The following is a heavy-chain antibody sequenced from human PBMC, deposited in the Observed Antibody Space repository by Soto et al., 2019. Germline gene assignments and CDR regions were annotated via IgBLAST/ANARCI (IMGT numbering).Heavy chain of an antibody. CDR3: SRDPYDILTGYYYYYYMDV. CDR1: GFTFSSYW. J-gene: IGHJ6*03. D-gene: IGHD3-9*01. CDR2: INSDGSST. V-gene: IGHV3-74*01. Sequence: GGSLRLSCAASGFTFSSYWMHWVRQAPGKGLVWVSRINSDGSSTSYADSVKGRFTISRDNAKNTLYLQMNSLRAEDTAVYYCSRDPYDILTGYYYYYYMDVWGKGTTVTVSS.